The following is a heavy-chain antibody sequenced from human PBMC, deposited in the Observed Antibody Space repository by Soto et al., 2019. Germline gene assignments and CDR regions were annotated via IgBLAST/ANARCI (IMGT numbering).Heavy chain of an antibody. V-gene: IGHV3-23*01. CDR2: ISGSGGST. CDR3: AKEPYYYDSSGYYVDFDY. J-gene: IGHJ4*02. D-gene: IGHD3-22*01. CDR1: GFTFSSYA. Sequence: LRLSCAAPGFTFSSYAMSWVRQAPGKGLEWVSAISGSGGSTYYADSVKGRFTISRDNSKNTLYLQMNSLRAEDTAVYYCAKEPYYYDSSGYYVDFDYWGQGTLVTVSS.